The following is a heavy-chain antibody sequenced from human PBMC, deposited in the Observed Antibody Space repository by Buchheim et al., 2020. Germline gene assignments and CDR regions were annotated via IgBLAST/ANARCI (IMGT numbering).Heavy chain of an antibody. CDR3: AGAWGWGYARSFDP. J-gene: IGHJ5*02. Sequence: QVQLQQWGAGLLKPSETLSLTCAVYGGSFSGYYWSWIRQPPGKGLEWIGEINHSGSTNYNPSLKSRVTISVDTSKNQFSLKLSSVTAADPAVYYWAGAWGWGYARSFDPWGQGTL. V-gene: IGHV4-34*01. D-gene: IGHD2-8*01. CDR1: GGSFSGYY. CDR2: INHSGST.